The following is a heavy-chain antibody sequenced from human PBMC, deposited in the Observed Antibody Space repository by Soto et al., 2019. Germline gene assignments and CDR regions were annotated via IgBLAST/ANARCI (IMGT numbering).Heavy chain of an antibody. CDR3: ARVRSSYYYMDV. Sequence: SETLSLTCTVSGGSISSYYWSWIRQPPGKGLEWIGYIYYSGSTSYNPSLKSRVTISVDTSKNQFSLKLSSVTAADTAVYYCARVRSSYYYMDVWGKGTTVTVSS. J-gene: IGHJ6*03. D-gene: IGHD4-17*01. CDR1: GGSISSYY. V-gene: IGHV4-59*01. CDR2: IYYSGST.